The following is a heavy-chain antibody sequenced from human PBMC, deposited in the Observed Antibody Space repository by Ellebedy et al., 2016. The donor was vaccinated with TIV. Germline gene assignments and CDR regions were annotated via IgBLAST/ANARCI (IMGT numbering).Heavy chain of an antibody. CDR1: GFTFSRYA. D-gene: IGHD6-19*01. V-gene: IGHV3-23*01. J-gene: IGHJ4*02. CDR2: ISGSDDST. Sequence: GESLKISCAASGFTFSRYAMSWVRQAPGKGLEWVSSISGSDDSTYYADSVKGRFTISRDNAKNSLYLQMNSLRAEDTAVYYCARLDAIIAVKSLDYWGQGTLVTVSS. CDR3: ARLDAIIAVKSLDY.